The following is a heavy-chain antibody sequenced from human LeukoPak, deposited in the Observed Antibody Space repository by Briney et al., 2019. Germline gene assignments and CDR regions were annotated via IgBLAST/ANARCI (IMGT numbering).Heavy chain of an antibody. CDR1: GYTFTSYG. CDR2: ISAYNGNT. J-gene: IGHJ4*02. CDR3: ARGSGYCSSTSCYPFDY. V-gene: IGHV1-18*01. Sequence: GASVKVSCKASGYTFTSYGISWVRQAPGQGLEWMGWISAYNGNTNYAQKLQGRVTMTTDTSTSTTYMELRSLRSDDTAVYYCARGSGYCSSTSCYPFDYWGQGTLVTVSS. D-gene: IGHD2-2*01.